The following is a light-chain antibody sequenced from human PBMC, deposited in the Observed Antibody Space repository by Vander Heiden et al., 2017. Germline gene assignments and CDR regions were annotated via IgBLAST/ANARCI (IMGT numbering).Light chain of an antibody. CDR3: ASWDDSLSVVL. Sequence: QSILTPPPSASRTPGQRVTIYCSGSSSNIGAGHVNWYQQLPGAAPKVLIYGTSQRPSGVADRFSGSKSGTSATLAISGLRSDDEADYYCASWDDSLSVVLFGGGTRLTVL. V-gene: IGLV1-47*01. CDR2: GTS. J-gene: IGLJ3*02. CDR1: SSNIGAGH.